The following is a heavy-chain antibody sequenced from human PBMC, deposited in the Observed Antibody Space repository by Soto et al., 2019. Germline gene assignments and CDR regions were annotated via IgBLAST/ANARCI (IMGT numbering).Heavy chain of an antibody. CDR3: ARSREQWLVDAFDI. V-gene: IGHV4-34*01. Sequence: SETLSLTCAVYGGSFSCYYWIWIRQSPGKGLEWIGEVNPTGSTKYSPSLKSRVTISVDTSKNQFSLNLNSVTAADTALYYCARSREQWLVDAFDIWGQGTMVTVSS. D-gene: IGHD6-19*01. CDR1: GGSFSCYY. CDR2: VNPTGST. J-gene: IGHJ3*02.